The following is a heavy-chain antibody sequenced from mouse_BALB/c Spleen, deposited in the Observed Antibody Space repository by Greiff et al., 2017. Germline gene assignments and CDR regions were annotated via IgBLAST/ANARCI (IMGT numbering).Heavy chain of an antibody. CDR3: ARDREGDGYYDYAMDY. Sequence: QVQLKESGPGLVAPSQSLSITCTVSGFSLTSYGVHWVRQPPGKGLEWLGVIWAGGSTNYNSALMSRLSISKDNSKSQVFLKMNSLQTDDTAMYYCARDREGDGYYDYAMDYWGQGTSVTVSS. CDR1: GFSLTSYG. D-gene: IGHD2-3*01. V-gene: IGHV2-9*02. CDR2: IWAGGST. J-gene: IGHJ4*01.